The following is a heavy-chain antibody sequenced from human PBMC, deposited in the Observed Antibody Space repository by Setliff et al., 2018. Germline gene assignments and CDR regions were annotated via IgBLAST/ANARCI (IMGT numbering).Heavy chain of an antibody. V-gene: IGHV1-18*01. CDR1: GYISTSCG. Sequence: ASVKVSCKASGYISTSCGITWVRQAPGQGLEGRGRISAYTGNTNYAQKFQGRVTVTTDTSTGTGYMELRSLRSDDTAVYYCARGPLDFVVVTAAAKFDNWGQGTLVTVSS. CDR3: ARGPLDFVVVTAAAKFDN. CDR2: ISAYTGNT. D-gene: IGHD2-2*01. J-gene: IGHJ4*02.